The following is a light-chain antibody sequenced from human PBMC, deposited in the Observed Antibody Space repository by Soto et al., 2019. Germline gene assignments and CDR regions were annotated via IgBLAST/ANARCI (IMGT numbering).Light chain of an antibody. CDR3: HQSYSMRT. CDR2: AAS. J-gene: IGKJ1*01. V-gene: IGKV1-39*01. Sequence: DIQMTQSPSSLSASVGDRVTITCRASQSISSYLNWFQQKPGKAPKLLIYAASTLQSGVPSRFSGSGSGTDFTLTISSLQPEDFATYYCHQSYSMRTFGQGTKVEIK. CDR1: QSISSY.